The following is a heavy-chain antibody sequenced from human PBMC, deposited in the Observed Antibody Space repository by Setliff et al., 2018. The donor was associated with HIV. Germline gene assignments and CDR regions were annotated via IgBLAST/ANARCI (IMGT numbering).Heavy chain of an antibody. V-gene: IGHV3-21*01. J-gene: IGHJ4*02. CDR2: ITSRSADI. CDR1: GFTFSTFS. Sequence: LRLSRAASGFTFSTFSMRWVRQAPGKGLEWVSSITSRSADIYYADSVRGRFTISRDNARNSLLLQMNSLRADDTAVYYCSSVRPLGYCSTGACPPDYWGQGTLVTVSS. D-gene: IGHD2-8*01. CDR3: SSVRPLGYCSTGACPPDY.